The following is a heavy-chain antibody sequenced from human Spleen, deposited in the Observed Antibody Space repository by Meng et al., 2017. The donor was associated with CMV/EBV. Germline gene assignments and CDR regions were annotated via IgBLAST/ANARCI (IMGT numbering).Heavy chain of an antibody. V-gene: IGHV4-59*01. CDR1: GGSIRSYS. J-gene: IGHJ6*02. D-gene: IGHD4-17*01. Sequence: SETLCLTCTVSGGSIRSYSWTWIRQSPGKGLEWIGYIYYSGSTNYNPSLKSRVTISVDTSKNQFSLRLRSVTAADTAVYYCARVSSDHGDYDFYGMDVWGQGTTVTVSS. CDR3: ARVSSDHGDYDFYGMDV. CDR2: IYYSGST.